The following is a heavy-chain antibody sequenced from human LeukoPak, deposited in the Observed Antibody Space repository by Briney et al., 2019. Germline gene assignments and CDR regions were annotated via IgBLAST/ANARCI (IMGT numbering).Heavy chain of an antibody. V-gene: IGHV3-30*18. CDR2: ISYDGSNK. Sequence: GGSLRLSCAASGFTFSSYGMHWVRQAPGKGLEWVAVISYDGSNKYYADSVKGRFTISRDNSKNTLYPQMNSLRAEDTAVYYCAKSARGYCSGGSCYDAFDIWGQGTMVTVSS. CDR3: AKSARGYCSGGSCYDAFDI. CDR1: GFTFSSYG. J-gene: IGHJ3*02. D-gene: IGHD2-15*01.